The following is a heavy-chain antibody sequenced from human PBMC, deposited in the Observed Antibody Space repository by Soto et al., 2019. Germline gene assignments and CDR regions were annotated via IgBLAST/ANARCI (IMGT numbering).Heavy chain of an antibody. CDR3: ARDEGDGYDRGDAFDI. J-gene: IGHJ3*02. CDR2: ISYDGSNK. CDR1: GLTFSSYA. D-gene: IGHD5-12*01. V-gene: IGHV3-30-3*01. Sequence: GGSLRLSCAASGLTFSSYAMHRVRQAPGKGLEWVAVISYDGSNKYYADSVKGRFTISRDNSKNTLYLQMNSLRAEDTAVYYCARDEGDGYDRGDAFDIWGQGTMVTVSS.